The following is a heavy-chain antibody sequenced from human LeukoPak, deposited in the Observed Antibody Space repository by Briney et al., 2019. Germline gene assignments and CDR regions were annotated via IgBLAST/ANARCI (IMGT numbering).Heavy chain of an antibody. CDR3: ARVRYYYYYMDV. Sequence: SETLSLTCTVSGGSISSYYWSWIRQPPGKGLEWIGYIYYSRSTNYNPPLKSRVTISVDTSKNQFSLKLSSVTAADTAVYYCARVRYYYYYMDVWGKGTTVTVSS. CDR1: GGSISSYY. J-gene: IGHJ6*03. V-gene: IGHV4-59*08. CDR2: IYYSRST. D-gene: IGHD3-10*01.